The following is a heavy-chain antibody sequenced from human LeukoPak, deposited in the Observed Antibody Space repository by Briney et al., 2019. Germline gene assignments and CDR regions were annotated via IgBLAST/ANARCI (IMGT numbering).Heavy chain of an antibody. CDR2: INPSGGST. CDR1: GYTFTSYY. CDR3: AIHYDFWSGYSLDAFDI. J-gene: IGHJ3*02. Sequence: ASVKVSCKASGYTFTSYYMHWVRQAPGQGLEWMGIINPSGGSTSYAQKFQGRVTITRNTSISTAYMELSSLRSEDTAVYYCAIHYDFWSGYSLDAFDIWGQGTMVTVSS. D-gene: IGHD3-3*01. V-gene: IGHV1-46*01.